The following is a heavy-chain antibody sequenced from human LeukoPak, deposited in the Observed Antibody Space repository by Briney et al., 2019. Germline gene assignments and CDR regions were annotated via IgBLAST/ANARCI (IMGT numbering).Heavy chain of an antibody. V-gene: IGHV3-23*01. CDR3: VQMAPYCGGDCYFDY. CDR2: ISGGGFGT. CDR1: GFTFSNYA. Sequence: GSLRLSCAASGFTFSNYAMSWVRQAPGKGLEWVSAISGGGFGTYYADSVKGRFTISRDNPKNTLYLQTNSLRAEDTAVYYCVQMAPYCGGDCYFDYWGQGTLVTVSS. D-gene: IGHD2-21*02. J-gene: IGHJ4*02.